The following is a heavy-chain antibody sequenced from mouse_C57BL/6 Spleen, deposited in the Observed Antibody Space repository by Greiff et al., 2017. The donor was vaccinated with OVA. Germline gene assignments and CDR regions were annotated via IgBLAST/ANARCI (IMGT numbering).Heavy chain of an antibody. V-gene: IGHV1-42*01. CDR2: INPSTGGT. J-gene: IGHJ3*01. CDR1: GYSFTGYY. D-gene: IGHD2-4*01. Sequence: EVKVVESGPELVKPGASVKISCKASGYSFTGYYMNWVKQSPEKSLEWIGEINPSTGGTTYNQKFKAKATLTVDKSSSTAYMQLKSLTSEDSAVYYCARDYPAWFAYWGQGTLVTVSA. CDR3: ARDYPAWFAY.